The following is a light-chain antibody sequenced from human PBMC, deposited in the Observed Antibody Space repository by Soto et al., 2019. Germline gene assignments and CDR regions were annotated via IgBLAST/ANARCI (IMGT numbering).Light chain of an antibody. V-gene: IGKV1-13*02. J-gene: IGKJ5*01. CDR3: QQFNSYPFT. CDR2: DAS. Sequence: AIQLTQSPSSLSASVGDRVTITCRASQGISSALAWYQQKPGKAPKLLIYDASSLESGVPSRFSGSGSGTDFTLTTSSLQPEDFAAYYCQQFNSYPFTFGQGTRLEIK. CDR1: QGISSA.